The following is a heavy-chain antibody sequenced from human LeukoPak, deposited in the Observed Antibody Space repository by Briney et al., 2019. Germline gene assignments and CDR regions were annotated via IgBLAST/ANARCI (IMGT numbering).Heavy chain of an antibody. D-gene: IGHD3-22*01. CDR1: GGTFSSYA. Sequence: ASVKVSCKASGGTFSSYAISWERQAPGQGLEWMGRIIPILGIANYAQKFQGRVTITADKSTSTAYMELSSLRSEDTAVYYCARVRYYDSSGYPEISAFDIWGQGTMVTVSS. V-gene: IGHV1-69*04. J-gene: IGHJ3*02. CDR2: IIPILGIA. CDR3: ARVRYYDSSGYPEISAFDI.